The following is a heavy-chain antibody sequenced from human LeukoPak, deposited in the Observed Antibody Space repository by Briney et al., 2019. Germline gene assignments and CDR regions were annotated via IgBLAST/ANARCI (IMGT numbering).Heavy chain of an antibody. J-gene: IGHJ6*04. D-gene: IGHD3-16*01. CDR2: INPNSGGT. Sequence: ASVKVSCKASGYTFTGYYMHWVRQAPGQGLEWMGWINPNSGGTNYAQKFQGRVTMTRDTSISTAYMELSMLRSDDTAVYYCARDVDRRGAGDVWGKGTTVTVSS. V-gene: IGHV1-2*02. CDR3: ARDVDRRGAGDV. CDR1: GYTFTGYY.